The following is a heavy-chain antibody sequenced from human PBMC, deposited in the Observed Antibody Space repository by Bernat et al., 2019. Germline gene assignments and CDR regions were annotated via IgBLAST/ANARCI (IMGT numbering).Heavy chain of an antibody. Sequence: EVQLVESGGGLVRPGGSLRLSCAASGFTFSSYWMHWVRQAPGKGLVWVSRINLDGSSTSYADSVKGRFTISRDNAKNTLYLRMNSLRAEDTAVYYCVRDSVAGKQGFDYWGQGTLVTVSS. D-gene: IGHD6-19*01. CDR3: VRDSVAGKQGFDY. CDR1: GFTFSSYW. V-gene: IGHV3-74*01. CDR2: INLDGSST. J-gene: IGHJ4*02.